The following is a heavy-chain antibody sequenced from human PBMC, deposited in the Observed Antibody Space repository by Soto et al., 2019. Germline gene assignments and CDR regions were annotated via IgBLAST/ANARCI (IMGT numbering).Heavy chain of an antibody. D-gene: IGHD2-2*01. J-gene: IGHJ6*02. V-gene: IGHV3-23*01. CDR2: SSDSSGST. CDR3: AKAGGDLVVVPAAMWYYYYGIDG. CDR1: GYTISSYA. Sequence: PSESRRLTCPASGYTISSYAICGCSQAPARKVQEGSASSDSSGSTYYAHSVKGRFTISRDNSKNTLYLQMNSLRAEDTAVYYCAKAGGDLVVVPAAMWYYYYGIDGWGQGTT.